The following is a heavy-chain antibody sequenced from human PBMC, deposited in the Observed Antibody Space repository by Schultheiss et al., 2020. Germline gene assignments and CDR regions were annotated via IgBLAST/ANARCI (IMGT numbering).Heavy chain of an antibody. CDR1: GGSITSDYYY. V-gene: IGHV4-39*07. CDR3: ARDVTTVTTGGMDV. CDR2: IYHSGST. J-gene: IGHJ6*02. Sequence: SETLSLTCTVSGGSITSDYYYWSWIRQPPGKGLEWIGEIYHSGSTNYNPSLKSRVTISVDKSKNQFSLKLSSVTAADTAVYYCARDVTTVTTGGMDVWGQGTTVTVAS. D-gene: IGHD4-11*01.